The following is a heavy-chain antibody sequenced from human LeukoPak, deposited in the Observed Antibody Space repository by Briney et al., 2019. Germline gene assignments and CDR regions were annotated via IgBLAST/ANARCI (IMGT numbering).Heavy chain of an antibody. CDR2: IGSSGSTI. CDR3: ARDDSDWGYYMDV. V-gene: IGHV3-48*04. CDR1: GFTLSNAW. Sequence: GGSLRLSCAASGFTLSNAWMNWVRQAPGKGLEWVSCIGSSGSTIYYADSVKGRFTISRDNAKNSLYLQMNSLRAEDTAVYYCARDDSDWGYYMDVWGKGTTVTVSS. J-gene: IGHJ6*03. D-gene: IGHD6-19*01.